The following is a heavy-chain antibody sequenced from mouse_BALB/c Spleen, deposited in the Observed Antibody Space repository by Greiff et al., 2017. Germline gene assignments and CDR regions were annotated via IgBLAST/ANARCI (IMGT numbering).Heavy chain of an antibody. J-gene: IGHJ1*01. Sequence: EVMLVESGGGLVQPGGSLKLSCAASGFTFSSYGMSWVRQTPDKRLELVATINSNGGSTYYPDSVKGRFTISRDNAKNTLYLQMSSLKSEDTAMYYCAREGAYGLNWYFDVWGAGTTVTVSS. D-gene: IGHD2-10*02. CDR3: AREGAYGLNWYFDV. CDR1: GFTFSSYG. CDR2: INSNGGST. V-gene: IGHV5-6-3*01.